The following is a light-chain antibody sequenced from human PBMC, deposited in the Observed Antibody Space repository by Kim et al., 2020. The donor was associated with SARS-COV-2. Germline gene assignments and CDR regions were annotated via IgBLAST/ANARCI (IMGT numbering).Light chain of an antibody. Sequence: DIEMTQSPATLSVSPGERATLSCRASQSVSSYLAWYQQKPGQAPKLLIYGASTRATGIPGRFSGSGSGTEFTLTISSLQSEDFAVYYCKQYSHWPLTFGGGTKLEIK. V-gene: IGKV3-15*01. J-gene: IGKJ4*01. CDR3: KQYSHWPLT. CDR2: GAS. CDR1: QSVSSY.